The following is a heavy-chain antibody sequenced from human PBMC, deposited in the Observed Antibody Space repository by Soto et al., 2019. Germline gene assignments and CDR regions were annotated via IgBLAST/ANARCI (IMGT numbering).Heavy chain of an antibody. J-gene: IGHJ4*02. CDR3: ARANYFESSGPFDY. CDR2: IYYSGST. Sequence: PSETLSLTCTVSGCSISSGGYYWSWIRQHPGKGLEWIGYIYYSGSTYYNPSLKSRVTISVDTSKNQFSLKVSSVTAADTAVYYCARANYFESSGPFDYWGPGTLVTVSS. V-gene: IGHV4-31*03. CDR1: GCSISSGGYY. D-gene: IGHD3-22*01.